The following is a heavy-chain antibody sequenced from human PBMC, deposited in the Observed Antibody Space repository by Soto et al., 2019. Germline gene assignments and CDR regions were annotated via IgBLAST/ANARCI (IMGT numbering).Heavy chain of an antibody. V-gene: IGHV4-39*07. CDR3: ARASASVHCSGGSCLSFDY. Sequence: SETLSLTCIVSNGSISKSDSYWGWIRQPPGKGLEWIGNTYQSGSTYYNPSLKSRVTISVDTSTSTVYMELSSLRSEDTAVYYCARASASVHCSGGSCLSFDYWGQGTLVTVSS. CDR2: TYQSGST. J-gene: IGHJ4*02. CDR1: NGSISKSDSY. D-gene: IGHD2-15*01.